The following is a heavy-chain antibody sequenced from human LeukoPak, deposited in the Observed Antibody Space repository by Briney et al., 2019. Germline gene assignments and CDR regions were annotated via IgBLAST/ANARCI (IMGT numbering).Heavy chain of an antibody. D-gene: IGHD1-14*01. Sequence: GGSLRLSCAASGFTFSSYWMSWVRQAPGKGLEWVANIKQDGSEKYYVDSVKGRFTISRDNAKNSLYLQMNSLRAEDTAVYYCAKPTPPVSPVGGFQHWGQGTLVTVSS. CDR1: GFTFSSYW. J-gene: IGHJ1*01. CDR3: AKPTPPVSPVGGFQH. CDR2: IKQDGSEK. V-gene: IGHV3-7*01.